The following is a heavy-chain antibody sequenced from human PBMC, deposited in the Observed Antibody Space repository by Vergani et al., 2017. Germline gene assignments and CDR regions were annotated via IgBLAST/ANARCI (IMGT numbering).Heavy chain of an antibody. D-gene: IGHD3-16*01. CDR3: ARVIWGGDYYMDV. CDR1: GYSISSGYY. Sequence: QVQLQESGPGLVKPSETLSLTCAVSGYSISSGYYWGWIRQPPGKGLEWIGSISHSGSTYYNPSLKSRVTISVDTSKNQFSLKLSSVTAADTAVYYCARVIWGGDYYMDVWGKGTTVTVSS. J-gene: IGHJ6*03. CDR2: ISHSGST. V-gene: IGHV4-38-2*01.